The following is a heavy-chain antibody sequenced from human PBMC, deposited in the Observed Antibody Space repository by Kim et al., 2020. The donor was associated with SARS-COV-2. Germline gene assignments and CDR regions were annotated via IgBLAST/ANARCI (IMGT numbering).Heavy chain of an antibody. CDR3: AKDYGYYGILTGSSSAFDI. V-gene: IGHV3-23*03. CDR1: GFTFSSYA. CDR2: IYSGGSST. D-gene: IGHD3-9*01. J-gene: IGHJ3*02. Sequence: GGSLRLSCAASGFTFSSYAMSWVRQAPGKGLEWVSVIYSGGSSTYYADSVKGRFTISRDNSKNTLYLQMNSLRAEDTAVYYCAKDYGYYGILTGSSSAFDIWGQGTMVTVSS.